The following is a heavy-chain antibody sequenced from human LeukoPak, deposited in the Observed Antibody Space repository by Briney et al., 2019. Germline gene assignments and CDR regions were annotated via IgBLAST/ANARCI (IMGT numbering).Heavy chain of an antibody. D-gene: IGHD1-26*01. V-gene: IGHV1-18*01. Sequence: GASVKVSCKASGYTFTNYGISWVRQAPGQGLEWMGWISAYNGNTNYAEKVQGRVTMTTDTSTSTAYMELRSLRSDDTAVYYCARFGLYSGSYWAFDYWGQGTLVTVSS. CDR1: GYTFTNYG. CDR2: ISAYNGNT. J-gene: IGHJ4*02. CDR3: ARFGLYSGSYWAFDY.